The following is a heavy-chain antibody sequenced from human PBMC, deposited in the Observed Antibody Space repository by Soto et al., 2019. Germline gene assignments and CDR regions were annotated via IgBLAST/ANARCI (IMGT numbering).Heavy chain of an antibody. J-gene: IGHJ4*02. D-gene: IGHD6-13*01. CDR2: ISWNSGSI. Sequence: GGSLRLSCAASGFTFDDYAMHWVRQAPGKGLEWVSGISWNSGSIGYADSVKGQFTISRDNAKNSLYLQMNSLRAEDTALYYCAKDKRDGGSSSSSWYYFDYWGQGTLVTVSS. CDR3: AKDKRDGGSSSSSWYYFDY. CDR1: GFTFDDYA. V-gene: IGHV3-9*01.